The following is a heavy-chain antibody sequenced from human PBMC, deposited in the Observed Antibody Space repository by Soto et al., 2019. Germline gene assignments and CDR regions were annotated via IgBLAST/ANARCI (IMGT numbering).Heavy chain of an antibody. D-gene: IGHD1-26*01. CDR1: GDSVSSKSAT. Sequence: SQTLSLTCAISGDSVSSKSATWNWIRRSPSRGLEWLGRTYYRSKWSTDYAVSVNNRITINPDTSKNQFSLQPNSVTPEDTAMYYCTRALSGSYDSWGQGTLVTVSS. CDR3: TRALSGSYDS. J-gene: IGHJ5*01. CDR2: TYYRSKWST. V-gene: IGHV6-1*01.